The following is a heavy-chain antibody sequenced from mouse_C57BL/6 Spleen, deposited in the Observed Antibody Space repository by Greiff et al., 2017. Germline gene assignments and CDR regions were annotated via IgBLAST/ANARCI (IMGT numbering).Heavy chain of an antibody. CDR3: ARLGYCCSPQWYFDV. D-gene: IGHD1-1*01. V-gene: IGHV5-6*01. CDR1: GFTFSSYG. CDR2: ISSGGSYT. Sequence: EVMLVESGGDLVKPGGSLKLSCAASGFTFSSYGMSWVRQTPDKRLEWVATISSGGSYTYSPDSVKGRFTISRDNAKHTLYLQMSSLKSEDTAMYYCARLGYCCSPQWYFDVWGTGTTVTVSS. J-gene: IGHJ1*03.